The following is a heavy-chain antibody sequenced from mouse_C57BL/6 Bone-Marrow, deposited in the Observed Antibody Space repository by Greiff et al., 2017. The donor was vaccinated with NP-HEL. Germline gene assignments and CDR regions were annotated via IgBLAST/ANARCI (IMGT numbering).Heavy chain of an antibody. CDR3: ARREGITTPWFAY. Sequence: QVQLKQSGPGLVQPSQSLSITCTVSGFSLTSYGVHWVRQSPGKGLEWLGVIWSGGSTDYNAAFISRLSISKDNSKSQVFFKMNSLQADDTAIYYCARREGITTPWFAYWGQGTLVTVSA. V-gene: IGHV2-2*01. CDR1: GFSLTSYG. CDR2: IWSGGST. D-gene: IGHD1-1*01. J-gene: IGHJ3*01.